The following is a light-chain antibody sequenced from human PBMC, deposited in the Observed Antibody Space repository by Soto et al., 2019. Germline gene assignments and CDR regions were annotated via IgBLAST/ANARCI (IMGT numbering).Light chain of an antibody. CDR2: EVS. CDR1: SNNIGGYKY. J-gene: IGLJ1*01. Sequence: QSALTQPASVSGSLGQSITISCTGASNNIGGYKYVSWYQQHPGKAPKPIIYEVSNRPSGISNRFSGSKSGNTASLSISGLQAEDEADYYCSSYSSISTRVFGTGTKVTVL. CDR3: SSYSSISTRV. V-gene: IGLV2-14*01.